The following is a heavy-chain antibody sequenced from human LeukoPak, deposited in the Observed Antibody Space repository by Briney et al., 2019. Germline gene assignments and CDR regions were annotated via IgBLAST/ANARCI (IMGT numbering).Heavy chain of an antibody. D-gene: IGHD3-10*01. Sequence: PSQTLSLTCTVSGGSISSGDYYWSWIRQPPGKGLEWIGYIYYSGSTYYSPSLKSRVTISVDTSKNQFSLKLSSVTAADTAVYYCARREMYYYGSGTPGLNAFDIWGQGTMVTVSS. CDR3: ARREMYYYGSGTPGLNAFDI. J-gene: IGHJ3*02. CDR2: IYYSGST. CDR1: GGSISSGDYY. V-gene: IGHV4-30-4*01.